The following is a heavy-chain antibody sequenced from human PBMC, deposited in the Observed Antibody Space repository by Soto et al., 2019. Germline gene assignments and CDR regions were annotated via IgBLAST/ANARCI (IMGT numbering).Heavy chain of an antibody. V-gene: IGHV5-10-1*01. J-gene: IGHJ6*02. D-gene: IGHD3-22*01. CDR2: IDPSGSYT. Sequence: PGESLNISCKGSGYSFTSYWISWVRQMPGKGLEWMGRIDPSGSYTNYSPSFQGHVTISRDNAKNSLYLQMNSLRAEDTAVYYCARVVDYYDPYYYYGMDVWGQGTTVTVSS. CDR1: GYSFTSYW. CDR3: ARVVDYYDPYYYYGMDV.